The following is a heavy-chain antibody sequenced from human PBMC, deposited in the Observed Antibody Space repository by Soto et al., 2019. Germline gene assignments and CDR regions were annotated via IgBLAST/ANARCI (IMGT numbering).Heavy chain of an antibody. Sequence: SVKVSCKASGGTFNSYAISWVQQAPGQGLEWMGGIIPIFGTANYAQKFQGRVTITADESTSTAYMGLSSLRSEDTAVYYCARSYYYDSSGYPFDYWGQGTLVTVSS. V-gene: IGHV1-69*13. CDR1: GGTFNSYA. CDR3: ARSYYYDSSGYPFDY. D-gene: IGHD3-22*01. CDR2: IIPIFGTA. J-gene: IGHJ4*02.